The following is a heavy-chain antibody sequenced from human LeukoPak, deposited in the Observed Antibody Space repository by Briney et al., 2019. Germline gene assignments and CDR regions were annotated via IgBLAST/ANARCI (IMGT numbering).Heavy chain of an antibody. CDR1: GFTFSSYW. Sequence: SGGSLRLSCAASGFTFSSYWMSWVRQAPGKGLEWVANIKQDGSEKYYVDSVKGRFTISRDNAKTSLYLQMNSLRAEDTAVYSCATPSRGYSGYDYYFDYWGQGTLVTVSS. CDR3: ATPSRGYSGYDYYFDY. CDR2: IKQDGSEK. J-gene: IGHJ4*02. V-gene: IGHV3-7*01. D-gene: IGHD5-12*01.